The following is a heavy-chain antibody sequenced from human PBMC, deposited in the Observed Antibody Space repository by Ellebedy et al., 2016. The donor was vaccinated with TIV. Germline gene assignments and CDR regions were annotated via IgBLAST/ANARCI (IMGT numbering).Heavy chain of an antibody. CDR2: MHGSGRGI. CDR3: AKDQVAGDGRWVFDS. J-gene: IGHJ3*01. Sequence: GESLKISCEASGVTFSAFAMGWVRQTPGKGLEWVSGMHGSGRGISYSESVKGRFIISRDNSKNILYLQMNSLRAEDTAIYYCAKDQVAGDGRWVFDSWGQGTVVTVSS. V-gene: IGHV3-23*01. D-gene: IGHD5-24*01. CDR1: GVTFSAFA.